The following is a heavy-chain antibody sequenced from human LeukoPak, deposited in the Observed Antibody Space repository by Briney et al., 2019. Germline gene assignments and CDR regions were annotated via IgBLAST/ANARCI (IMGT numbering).Heavy chain of an antibody. J-gene: IGHJ1*01. D-gene: IGHD3-10*01. CDR2: INPNSGGT. Sequence: ASVKVSCTASGYTFTGYYMHWVRQAPGQGLEWMGWINPNSGGTNYAQKFQGRVTMTRDTSISTAYMELSRLRSDDTAVYYCARSIWFRDPRGYFQHWGQGTLVTVSS. CDR1: GYTFTGYY. CDR3: ARSIWFRDPRGYFQH. V-gene: IGHV1-2*02.